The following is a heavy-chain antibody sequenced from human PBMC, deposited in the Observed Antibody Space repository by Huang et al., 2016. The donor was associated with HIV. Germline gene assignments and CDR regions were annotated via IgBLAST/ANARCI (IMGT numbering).Heavy chain of an antibody. CDR2: ISNDGSNN. J-gene: IGHJ3*02. Sequence: QVQLVESGGGVVQPGRSLRLSCAASGFPFNNHAMHWVLPAPGKGMDWVAVISNDGSNNYYADSVKGRFTISRDSSKSTLFLHMTSLRTEDTAVYYCARAKDTWDAYDIWGQGTMVIVSS. CDR1: GFPFNNHA. V-gene: IGHV3-30-3*01. CDR3: ARAKDTWDAYDI. D-gene: IGHD5-18*01.